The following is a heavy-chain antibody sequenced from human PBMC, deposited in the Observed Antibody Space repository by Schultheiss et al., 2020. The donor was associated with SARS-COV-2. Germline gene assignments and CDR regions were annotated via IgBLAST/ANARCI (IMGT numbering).Heavy chain of an antibody. CDR3: ARMERDQLLPHHDAFDI. D-gene: IGHD2-2*01. CDR1: GGSFSGYY. V-gene: IGHV4-34*01. J-gene: IGHJ3*02. CDR2: INHSGST. Sequence: SETLSLTCAVYGGSFSGYYWSWIRQPPGKGLEWIGEINHSGSTNYNPSLKSRVTISVDTSKNQFSLKLSSVTAADTAVYYCARMERDQLLPHHDAFDIWAKGQWSPSPQ.